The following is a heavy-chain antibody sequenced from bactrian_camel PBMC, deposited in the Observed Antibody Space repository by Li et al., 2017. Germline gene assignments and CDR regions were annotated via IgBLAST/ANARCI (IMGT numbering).Heavy chain of an antibody. Sequence: VQLVESGGGLVQPGGSLSLSCAASGFTVSAYAMSWVRQAPGKGLEWISVIHRGGTITYYADSVKGRFTISRNNAKNTVYLQMVGLKTEDMAVYYCAAGLLADHGLG. D-gene: IGHD5*01. V-gene: IGHV3S40*01. CDR1: GFTVSAYA. CDR2: IHRGGTIT.